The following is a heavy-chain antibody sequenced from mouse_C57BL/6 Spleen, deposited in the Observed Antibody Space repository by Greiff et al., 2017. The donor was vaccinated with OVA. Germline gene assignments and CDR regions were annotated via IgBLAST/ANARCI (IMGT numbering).Heavy chain of an antibody. CDR3: ATVPAWFAY. CDR1: GFNIKDYY. V-gene: IGHV14-2*01. CDR2: IDPEDGET. Sequence: EVPLQQSGAELVKPGASVTLSCTASGFNIKDYYMHWVKQRTEQGLEWIGRIDPEDGETTYAPKFQGKATITADTSSNTAYLQLSSLTSEDTAVYYCATVPAWFAYWGQGTLVTVSA. J-gene: IGHJ3*01.